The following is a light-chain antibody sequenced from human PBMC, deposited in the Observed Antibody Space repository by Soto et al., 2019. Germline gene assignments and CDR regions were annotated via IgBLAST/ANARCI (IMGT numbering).Light chain of an antibody. CDR3: QKYNSASYT. CDR2: AAS. V-gene: IGKV1-27*01. Sequence: DIQMTQSPSSLSASVGDRVTIACRASQGLSNYLAWYHQKPGKVPKLLIYAASTLQTGVLSRFSGSGSGTDFTLTISSLQPEDVATYYCQKYNSASYTFGQGTKLEIK. CDR1: QGLSNY. J-gene: IGKJ2*01.